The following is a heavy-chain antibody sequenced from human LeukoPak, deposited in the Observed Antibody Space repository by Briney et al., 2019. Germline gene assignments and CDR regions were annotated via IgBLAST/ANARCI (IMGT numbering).Heavy chain of an antibody. CDR2: IYYSGGT. CDR3: ASVRGYSSGWYASGFDP. V-gene: IGHV4-39*07. D-gene: IGHD6-19*01. J-gene: IGHJ5*02. CDR1: GGSISSSTYY. Sequence: PSETLSLTCTVSGGSISSSTYYWGWIRQPPGKGLEWIGSIYYSGGTYYNPSLKSRVTISVDTSKNQFSLKLSSVTAADTAVYYCASVRGYSSGWYASGFDPWGQGTLVTVSS.